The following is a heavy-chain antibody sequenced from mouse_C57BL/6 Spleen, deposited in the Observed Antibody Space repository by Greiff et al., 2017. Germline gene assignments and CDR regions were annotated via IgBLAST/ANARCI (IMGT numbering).Heavy chain of an antibody. J-gene: IGHJ4*01. CDR3: FYDGAMDY. D-gene: IGHD2-12*01. V-gene: IGHV5-17*01. Sequence: EVMLVESGGGLVKPGGSLKLSCAASGFTFSDYGMHWVRQAPEKGLEWVAYISSGSSTIYYADTVKGRFTISRANAKDTLFLPMPSLRSGDTAMYCCFYDGAMDYWGQGTSVTVSS. CDR1: GFTFSDYG. CDR2: ISSGSSTI.